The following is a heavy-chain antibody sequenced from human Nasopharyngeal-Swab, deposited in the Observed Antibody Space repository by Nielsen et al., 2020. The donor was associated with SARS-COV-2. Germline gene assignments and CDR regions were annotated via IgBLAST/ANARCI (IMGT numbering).Heavy chain of an antibody. CDR3: ASLNAMTTADDY. CDR2: IYYSGST. V-gene: IGHV4-39*01. CDR1: GGSISSSSYY. D-gene: IGHD4-17*01. Sequence: SETLSLTCTVSGGSISSSSYYWGWIRQPPGKGLEWIGSIYYSGSTYYNPSLKGRVTISVDTSKNQFSLKLSSVTAADTAVYYCASLNAMTTADDYWGQGTLVTVSS. J-gene: IGHJ4*02.